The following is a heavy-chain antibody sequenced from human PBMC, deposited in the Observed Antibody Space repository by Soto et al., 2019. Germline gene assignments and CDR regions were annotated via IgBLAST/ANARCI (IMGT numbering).Heavy chain of an antibody. J-gene: IGHJ6*04. D-gene: IGHD3-3*02. CDR1: GGTFGNSA. CDR2: LIPIFPTP. Sequence: QVQLVQSGAEVKKPGSSVTVSCKASGGTFGNSAISWVRQAPGQGLEWMGGLIPIFPTPDYAQKFQGRVTITAGVSRATTYRELKGRRTDDTALYYCTRISNQQQLGGNSGDGIDVWGKGSRVSVSS. CDR3: TRISNQQQLGGNSGDGIDV. V-gene: IGHV1-69*12.